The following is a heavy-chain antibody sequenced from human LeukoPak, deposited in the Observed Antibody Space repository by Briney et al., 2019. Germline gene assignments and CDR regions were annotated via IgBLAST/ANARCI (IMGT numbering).Heavy chain of an antibody. J-gene: IGHJ4*02. Sequence: PGGSLRLSCAASGFTFDDYGMSRVRQAPGKGLEWVANIKQDGSEKYYVDSVKGRFTISRDNAKNSLYLQMNSLRAEDTAVYYCARALYGGFDYWGQGTLVTVSS. CDR1: GFTFDDYG. CDR3: ARALYGGFDY. D-gene: IGHD3-16*01. CDR2: IKQDGSEK. V-gene: IGHV3-7*01.